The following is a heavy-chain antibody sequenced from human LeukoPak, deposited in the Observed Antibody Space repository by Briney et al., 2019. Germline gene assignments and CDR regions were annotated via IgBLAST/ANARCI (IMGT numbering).Heavy chain of an antibody. CDR1: GGSISSGSYY. J-gene: IGHJ5*02. CDR2: IYTSGST. V-gene: IGHV4-61*02. CDR3: ARHYLSDGILSTLDP. D-gene: IGHD2/OR15-2a*01. Sequence: SETLSLNCTVSGGSISSGSYYWSWIRQPAGKGLEWIGRIYTSGSTNYNPSLKSRVTISVDTSKNQFSLRLRSVTAADTALYYCARHYLSDGILSTLDPWGQGTLVTVSS.